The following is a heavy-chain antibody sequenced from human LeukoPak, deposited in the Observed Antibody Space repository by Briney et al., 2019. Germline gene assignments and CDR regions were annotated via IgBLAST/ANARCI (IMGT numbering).Heavy chain of an antibody. Sequence: AGGSLRLSCAASGFTFSSYAMRWVRQAPGKGLEWVSAISGSGGSTYYADSVKGRFTISRDNSKNTLYLQMNRLRAEDTAVYYCAKDGIYCSSTSCYGNFDYWGQGTLVTVSS. CDR1: GFTFSSYA. J-gene: IGHJ4*02. CDR3: AKDGIYCSSTSCYGNFDY. V-gene: IGHV3-23*01. D-gene: IGHD2-2*01. CDR2: ISGSGGST.